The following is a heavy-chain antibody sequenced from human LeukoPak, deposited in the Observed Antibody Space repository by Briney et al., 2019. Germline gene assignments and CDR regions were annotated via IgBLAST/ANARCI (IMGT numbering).Heavy chain of an antibody. CDR2: ITSGVGIT. CDR1: GFTFSNYG. CDR3: TTAFDDSSDY. Sequence: GGSLRLSCAASGFTFSNYGMNWVRQAPGKGLEWVSIITSGVGITYYADSVKGRSTISRDNSKNTLYLQMNSLKTEDTAVYYCTTAFDDSSDYWGQGTLVTVSS. D-gene: IGHD3-22*01. V-gene: IGHV3-23*01. J-gene: IGHJ4*02.